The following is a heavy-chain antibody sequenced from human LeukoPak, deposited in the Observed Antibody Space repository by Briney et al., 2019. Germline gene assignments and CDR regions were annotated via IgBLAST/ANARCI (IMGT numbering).Heavy chain of an antibody. CDR1: GGSLSGYY. D-gene: IGHD4-17*01. J-gene: IGHJ4*02. CDR3: ARRPMPTTLTSPFDF. V-gene: IGHV4-34*01. CDR2: IRRSGNA. Sequence: SETLSLTCAVDGGSLSGYYWSWIRQTPGKGLEWIGEIRRSGNANYNPSLKSRVTLSIDTPKNHFSLNLTSVNAADTAMYYCARRPMPTTLTSPFDFWGPGAQVTVSS.